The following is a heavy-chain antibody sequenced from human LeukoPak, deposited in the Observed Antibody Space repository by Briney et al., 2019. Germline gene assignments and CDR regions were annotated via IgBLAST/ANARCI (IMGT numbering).Heavy chain of an antibody. D-gene: IGHD5-12*01. CDR3: AKRDAGYSGYAPDY. CDR1: GFTLSSYG. Sequence: GGSLRLSCAAAGFTLSSYGMHWVRQAPGKGLERVAFIRYDGTNKHYSDSVRGRFTISKDNSKNTLYLQMNSLRAEDTAVYYCAKRDAGYSGYAPDYWGQGTLVTVSS. V-gene: IGHV3-30*02. CDR2: IRYDGTNK. J-gene: IGHJ4*02.